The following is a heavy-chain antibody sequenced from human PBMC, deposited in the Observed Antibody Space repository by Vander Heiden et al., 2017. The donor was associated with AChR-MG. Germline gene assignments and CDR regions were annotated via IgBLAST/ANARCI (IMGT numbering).Heavy chain of an antibody. CDR3: ARDPTRFGDFWSGYVDDAFDI. V-gene: IGHV4-38-2*02. Sequence: QVQLQESGPGLVQPSETLSLTCAVSGYSISSGSYWGWIRQPPGKGLEWIGSIYHSGSTYYNPSLKSRVTISVDTSKNQFSLKLSSVTAADTAVYYCARDPTRFGDFWSGYVDDAFDIWGQGTMVTVSS. J-gene: IGHJ3*02. D-gene: IGHD3-3*01. CDR2: IYHSGST. CDR1: GYSISSGSY.